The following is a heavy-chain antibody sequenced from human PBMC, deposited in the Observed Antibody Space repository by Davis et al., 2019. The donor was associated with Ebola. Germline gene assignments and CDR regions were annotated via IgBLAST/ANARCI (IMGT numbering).Heavy chain of an antibody. V-gene: IGHV3-23*01. CDR2: ISGSGGST. J-gene: IGHJ4*02. D-gene: IGHD3-16*02. Sequence: GESLKISCAASGFTFSSYAMSWVRQAPGKGLEWVSAISGSGGSTYYADSVKGRFTISRDNSKNTLYLQMNSLRAEDTAVYYCAKDRGLGELSFIRGYWGQGTLVTVSS. CDR1: GFTFSSYA. CDR3: AKDRGLGELSFIRGY.